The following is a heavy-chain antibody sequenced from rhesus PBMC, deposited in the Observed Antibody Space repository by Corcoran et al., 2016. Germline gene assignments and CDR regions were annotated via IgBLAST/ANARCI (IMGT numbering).Heavy chain of an antibody. CDR2: VYSSNGNS. CDR1: GGFLSGGYG. D-gene: IGHD3-16*01. Sequence: QVQLQEAGPGLLKPSETLSLTCAVSGGFLSGGYGWGWTSQSPGKGLGWIGSVYSSNGNSYTNTSLKSRVTISTDTSKNQFSLKLRSVSAADTAVYYCARLGLTIVVVIPHFDYWGQGVLVTVSS. V-gene: IGHV4S7*01. CDR3: ARLGLTIVVVIPHFDY. J-gene: IGHJ4*01.